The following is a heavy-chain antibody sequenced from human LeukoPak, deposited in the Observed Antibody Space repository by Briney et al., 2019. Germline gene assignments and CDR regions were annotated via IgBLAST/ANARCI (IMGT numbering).Heavy chain of an antibody. Sequence: GGSLRLSCAASGFTFTSYGMNWVRQAPGKGLEWVSYISSSGSTIYYADSVKGRFTISRDNAKNSLYLQMNSLRAEDTAVYYCAELGIAMIGGVWGKGATVTISS. D-gene: IGHD3-10*02. V-gene: IGHV3-48*04. J-gene: IGHJ6*04. CDR1: GFTFTSYG. CDR3: AELGIAMIGGV. CDR2: ISSSGSTI.